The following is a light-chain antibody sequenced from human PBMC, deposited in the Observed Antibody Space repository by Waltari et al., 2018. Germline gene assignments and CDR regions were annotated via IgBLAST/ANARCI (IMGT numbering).Light chain of an antibody. CDR2: GAY. CDR1: QNIFRT. J-gene: IGKJ1*01. CDR3: QHYVRLPVT. V-gene: IGKV3-20*01. Sequence: EIVLTQSPGTLSLSPGERATRSCRASQNIFRTLAWYQQKPGQPPRLPIYGAYTRATGIPDRFSGSGSGTDFSLTISGLDPEDFAVYYCQHYVRLPVTFGQGTKVEIK.